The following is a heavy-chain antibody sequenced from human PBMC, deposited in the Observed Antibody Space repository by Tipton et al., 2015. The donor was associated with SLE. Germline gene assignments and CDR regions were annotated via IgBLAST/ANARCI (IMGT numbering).Heavy chain of an antibody. CDR1: GYTFTSYY. D-gene: IGHD7-27*01. V-gene: IGHV1-46*01. CDR2: ITPSGGST. J-gene: IGHJ1*01. Sequence: QVQLVQSGPEVKKPGASVKLSCQASGYTFTSYYMHWVRQAPVQGLEWMGIITPSGGSTSYAQNFPGRVTMTRDTSTSTVYMELSSLRSADTAVYYCARDPTGLGSLGFQHWGQGTLVTAAS. CDR3: ARDPTGLGSLGFQH.